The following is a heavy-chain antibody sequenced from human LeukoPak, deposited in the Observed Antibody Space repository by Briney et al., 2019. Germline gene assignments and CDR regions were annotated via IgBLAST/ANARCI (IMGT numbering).Heavy chain of an antibody. D-gene: IGHD1-26*01. CDR1: GDSISTYY. Sequence: SSETLSLTCSFSGDSISTYYWSWIRQSPGKGLEGIGHIYSSGNTVYNSSLKRRVTISVDTSKSQFSLRLSSVTATDTAVYYCARLRWQLVGPYFDYWGQGILVTVSS. J-gene: IGHJ4*02. CDR3: ARLRWQLVGPYFDY. V-gene: IGHV4-59*01. CDR2: IYSSGNT.